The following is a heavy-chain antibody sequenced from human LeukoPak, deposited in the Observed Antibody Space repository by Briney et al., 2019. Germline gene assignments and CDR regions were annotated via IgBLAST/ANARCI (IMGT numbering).Heavy chain of an antibody. CDR1: GGTFSSYA. D-gene: IGHD1-26*01. J-gene: IGHJ4*02. CDR3: ARAAYSGGYTFDY. V-gene: IGHV1-69*05. CDR2: IIPIFGTA. Sequence: GASVKVSCKASGGTFSSYAISWVRQAAGQGLEWMGGIIPIFGTANYAQKFQGRVTITTDESTSTAYMELSSLRSEDTAVYYCARAAYSGGYTFDYWGQGTLVTVSS.